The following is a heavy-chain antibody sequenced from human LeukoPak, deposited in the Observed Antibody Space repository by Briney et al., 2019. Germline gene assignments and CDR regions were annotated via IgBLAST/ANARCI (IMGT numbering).Heavy chain of an antibody. CDR1: GFTFSSYE. D-gene: IGHD4-17*01. Sequence: AGGSLRLSCAASGFTFSSYEINWVRQAPGKGLEWVAVIWYDGSNKYYADSVKGRFTISRDNSKNTLYLQMNSLRAEDTAVYYCAREPWTTVTTWDYYYGMDVWGQGTTVTVSS. CDR3: AREPWTTVTTWDYYYGMDV. CDR2: IWYDGSNK. V-gene: IGHV3-33*08. J-gene: IGHJ6*02.